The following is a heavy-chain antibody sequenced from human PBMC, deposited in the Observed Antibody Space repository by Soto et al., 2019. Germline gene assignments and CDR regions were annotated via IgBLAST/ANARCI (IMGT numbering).Heavy chain of an antibody. J-gene: IGHJ4*02. CDR3: ARSTVTNTYYFDY. D-gene: IGHD4-17*01. CDR2: IYYSGST. Sequence: SETLSLTCTVSGGSISSGGYYWSWIRQHPGKGLEWIGYIYYSGSTYYNPSLKSRVTISVDTSKNQFSLKLSSVTAADTAVYYCARSTVTNTYYFDYWGQGTLVTVSS. CDR1: GGSISSGGYY. V-gene: IGHV4-31*03.